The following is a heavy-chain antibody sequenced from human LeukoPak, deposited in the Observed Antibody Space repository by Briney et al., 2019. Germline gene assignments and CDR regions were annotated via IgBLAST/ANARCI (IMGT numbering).Heavy chain of an antibody. CDR3: ARDRVLWFGETHYYYGMDV. Sequence: NPGGSLRLSCAASGFTFSSYSMNWVRQAPGKGLEWVSSITSSTSYIYYADSVKGRFTISRDNAKNSLYLQMNSLRAEDTAVYYCARDRVLWFGETHYYYGMDVWGQGTTVTVS. V-gene: IGHV3-21*01. D-gene: IGHD3-10*01. CDR2: ITSSTSYI. J-gene: IGHJ6*02. CDR1: GFTFSSYS.